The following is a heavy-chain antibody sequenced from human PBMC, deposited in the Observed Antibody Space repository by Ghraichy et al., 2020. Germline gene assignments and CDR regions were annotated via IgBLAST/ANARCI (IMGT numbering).Heavy chain of an antibody. CDR2: IYYSGST. D-gene: IGHD5-18*01. CDR3: ARHLLGQVDTAMVTGYYYGMDV. J-gene: IGHJ6*02. Sequence: SETLSLTCTVSGGSISSYYWSWIRQPPGKGLEWIGYIYYSGSTNYNPSLKSRVTISVDTSKNQFSLKLSSVTAADTAVYYCARHLLGQVDTAMVTGYYYGMDVWGQGTTVTVSS. V-gene: IGHV4-59*08. CDR1: GGSISSYY.